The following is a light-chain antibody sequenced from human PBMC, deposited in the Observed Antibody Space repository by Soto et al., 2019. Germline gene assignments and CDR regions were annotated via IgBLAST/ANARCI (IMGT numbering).Light chain of an antibody. CDR3: TSYTSSSTWV. CDR1: SSDVGDYNY. Sequence: QSALTQPASVSGSPGQSIAISCTGTSSDVGDYNYVSWYQHHPGKAPKLMIYDVSDRPSGVSNRFSGSKSGNTASLTISGLQAEDEADYYCTSYTSSSTWVFGGGTKLTVL. V-gene: IGLV2-14*03. J-gene: IGLJ3*02. CDR2: DVS.